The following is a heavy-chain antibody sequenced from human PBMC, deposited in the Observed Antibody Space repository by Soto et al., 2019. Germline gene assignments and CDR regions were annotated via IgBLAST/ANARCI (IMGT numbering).Heavy chain of an antibody. J-gene: IGHJ3*02. Sequence: GGSLRLSCAASGFTFSSYGMHWVRQAPGKGLEWVAVIWYDGSNKYYADSVKGRFTISRDNSKNTLYLQMNSLRAEDTAVYYCARDLRTDTIGDAFDIWGQGTMVTVSS. CDR2: IWYDGSNK. D-gene: IGHD3-10*01. CDR3: ARDLRTDTIGDAFDI. V-gene: IGHV3-33*01. CDR1: GFTFSSYG.